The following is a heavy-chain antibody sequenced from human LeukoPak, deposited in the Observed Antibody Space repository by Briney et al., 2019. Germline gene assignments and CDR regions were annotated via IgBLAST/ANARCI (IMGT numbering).Heavy chain of an antibody. D-gene: IGHD1-1*01. V-gene: IGHV4-34*01. CDR1: GGSFSGYY. J-gene: IGHJ6*02. Sequence: SETLSLTCAVYGGSFSGYYWSWIRQPPGKGLEWIGEINHSGSTNYNPSLKSRVTMSVDTSKNQFSLKLSSVTAADTAVYYCARRLQHYYYYGMDVWGQGTTVTVSS. CDR2: INHSGST. CDR3: ARRLQHYYYYGMDV.